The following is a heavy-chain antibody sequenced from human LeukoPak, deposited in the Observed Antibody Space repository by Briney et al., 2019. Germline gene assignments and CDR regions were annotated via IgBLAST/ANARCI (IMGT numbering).Heavy chain of an antibody. Sequence: WLRQPPGKGLEWIGSIYYSGSTYYNPSLKSRVTISVDTSKNHFSLKLSSVTAADTAVYYCARRIAAAEAFDYWGQGTLVTVSS. D-gene: IGHD6-13*01. V-gene: IGHV4-39*02. J-gene: IGHJ4*02. CDR3: ARRIAAAEAFDY. CDR2: IYYSGST.